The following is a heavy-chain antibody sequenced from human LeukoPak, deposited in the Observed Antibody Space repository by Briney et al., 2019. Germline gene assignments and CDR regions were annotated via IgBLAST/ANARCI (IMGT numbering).Heavy chain of an antibody. CDR2: IDPSDSYT. D-gene: IGHD3-16*02. CDR3: ARGGMITFGGIIARGY. CDR1: GYSFTSHW. J-gene: IGHJ4*02. V-gene: IGHV5-10-1*01. Sequence: SGESLKISCKGSGYSFTSHWISWVRQMPGKGLEWVGRIDPSDSYTNYSPSFQGHVTISVDKSSRTVYLQWSSLKASDTAMYYCARGGMITFGGIIARGYWGQGTLVTVSS.